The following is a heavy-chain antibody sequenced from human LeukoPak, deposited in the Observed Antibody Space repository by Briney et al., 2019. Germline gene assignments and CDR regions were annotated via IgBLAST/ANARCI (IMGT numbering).Heavy chain of an antibody. Sequence: GESLKISCKASGYTFTSYDINWVRQATGQGLEWMGWMNPNSGNTGYAQKFQGRVTMTRNTSISTAYMELSSLRSEDTAVYYCARARVRYQLLSRGYYYYYMDVWGKGTTVTISS. V-gene: IGHV1-8*01. CDR3: ARARVRYQLLSRGYYYYYMDV. CDR1: GYTFTSYD. CDR2: MNPNSGNT. D-gene: IGHD2-2*01. J-gene: IGHJ6*03.